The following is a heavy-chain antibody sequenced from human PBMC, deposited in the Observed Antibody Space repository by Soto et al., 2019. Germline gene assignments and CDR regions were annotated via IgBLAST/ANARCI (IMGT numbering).Heavy chain of an antibody. CDR1: GDSISSRSYY. CDR2: IYYSGNT. D-gene: IGHD2-21*02. J-gene: IGHJ4*03. V-gene: IGHV4-39*01. Sequence: SETLSRTCTVTGDSISSRSYYWGWIRQPPGKGLEWIGSIYYSGNTYNNPSLRSRVSMSIDTSKDQFSLKLKSVTAADTALYFCARQRTSVVTKGYFDVSGPGSLVTVSS. CDR3: ARQRTSVVTKGYFDV.